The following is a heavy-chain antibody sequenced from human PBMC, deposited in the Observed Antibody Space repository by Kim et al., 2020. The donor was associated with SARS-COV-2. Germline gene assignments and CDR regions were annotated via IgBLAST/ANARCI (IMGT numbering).Heavy chain of an antibody. Sequence: GGSLRLSCAASGFTFDDYAMHWVRQAPGKGLEWVSGISWNSGSIAYADSVKGRFTISSDNAKNSLYLQMNSLRAEDTALYYCAINALGSPYYFDYWGQGTLVTVSS. V-gene: IGHV3-9*01. D-gene: IGHD1-26*01. CDR3: AINALGSPYYFDY. CDR1: GFTFDDYA. J-gene: IGHJ4*02. CDR2: ISWNSGSI.